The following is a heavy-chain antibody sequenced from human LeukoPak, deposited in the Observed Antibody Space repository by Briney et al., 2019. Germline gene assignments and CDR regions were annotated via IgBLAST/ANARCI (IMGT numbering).Heavy chain of an antibody. D-gene: IGHD3-22*01. Sequence: PSETLSLTCTVSGGSISSGGYYWSWIRQHPGKGLEWIGYIYYSGSTNYNPSLKSRVTISVDTSKKQFSLKLSSVTAADTAVYYCARDYDSSGYSDYWGQGTLVTVSS. CDR2: IYYSGST. V-gene: IGHV4-61*08. J-gene: IGHJ4*02. CDR1: GGSISSGGYY. CDR3: ARDYDSSGYSDY.